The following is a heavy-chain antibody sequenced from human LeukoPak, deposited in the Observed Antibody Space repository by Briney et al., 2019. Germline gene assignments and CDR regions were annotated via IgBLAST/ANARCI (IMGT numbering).Heavy chain of an antibody. D-gene: IGHD3-10*01. CDR3: ARDGFGGATDGFDI. Sequence: GGSLRLSCAASGFTFSSYTTHWVRQAPGKGLEWVALISYDGSNKYYVDSVMGRFTISRDSSKNTLYLQMNSLRAEDTAVYYCARDGFGGATDGFDIWGQGTMVTVSS. V-gene: IGHV3-30-3*01. CDR2: ISYDGSNK. CDR1: GFTFSSYT. J-gene: IGHJ3*02.